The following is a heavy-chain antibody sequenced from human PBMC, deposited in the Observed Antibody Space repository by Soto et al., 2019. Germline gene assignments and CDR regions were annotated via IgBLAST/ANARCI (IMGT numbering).Heavy chain of an antibody. D-gene: IGHD1-26*01. CDR2: ISGQIAKT. J-gene: IGHJ4*02. V-gene: IGHV1-18*04. CDR3: ARGPPSGSFSLTPRY. Sequence: QVQLVQSGPEVKKPGASVKVSCKTSGYSFHNYGIIWVRQAPGQGLEWMGWISGQIAKTNYAQKFQGKVTMTTDTATSTAYMEQSTLTSDDTAMYYCARGPPSGSFSLTPRYWGQGTLVTVSS. CDR1: GYSFHNYG.